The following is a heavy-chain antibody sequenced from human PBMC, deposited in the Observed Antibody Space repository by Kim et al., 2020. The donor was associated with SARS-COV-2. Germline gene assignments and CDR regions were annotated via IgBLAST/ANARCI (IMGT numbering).Heavy chain of an antibody. V-gene: IGHV3-23*01. CDR2: ISGSGGST. Sequence: GGSLRLSCAASGFTFSSYAMSWVRQAPGKGLEWVSAISGSGGSTYYADSVKGRFTISRDNSKNTLYLQMNSLRAEDTAVYYCANGPWLLEWLLPAFDIWGQGTMVTVSS. CDR1: GFTFSSYA. J-gene: IGHJ3*02. D-gene: IGHD3-3*01. CDR3: ANGPWLLEWLLPAFDI.